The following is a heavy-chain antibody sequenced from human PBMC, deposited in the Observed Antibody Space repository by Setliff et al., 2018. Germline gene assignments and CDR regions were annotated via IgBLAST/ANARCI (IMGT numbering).Heavy chain of an antibody. Sequence: SETLSLTCTVSGDSISSSRYYWAWIRQPPGKGLEWIGNIYYSGTTYSNPSLKSRVTMSVDTSKNQFSLRLNSVTASDTAVYYCATTGTYRYFDYWGQGTLVTVAS. D-gene: IGHD1-1*01. CDR1: GDSISSSRYY. CDR2: IYYSGTT. V-gene: IGHV4-39*01. CDR3: ATTGTYRYFDY. J-gene: IGHJ4*02.